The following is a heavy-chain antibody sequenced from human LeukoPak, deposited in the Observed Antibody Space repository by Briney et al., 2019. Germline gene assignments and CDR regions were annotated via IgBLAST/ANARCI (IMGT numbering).Heavy chain of an antibody. V-gene: IGHV4-4*07. Sequence: SETLSLTCTVSGGSISSYYWSWIRQPAGKGLEWIGRIYTSGSTNYNPSLKSRVTMSVDTSKNQFSLKLSSVTAADTAVYYCAREYYDSSGYYYALGNFDYWGQGTPVTVSS. D-gene: IGHD3-22*01. CDR2: IYTSGST. CDR3: AREYYDSSGYYYALGNFDY. CDR1: GGSISSYY. J-gene: IGHJ4*02.